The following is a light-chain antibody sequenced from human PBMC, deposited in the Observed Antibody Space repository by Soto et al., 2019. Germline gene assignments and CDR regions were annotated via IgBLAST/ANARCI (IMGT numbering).Light chain of an antibody. CDR2: KAS. Sequence: DIQMTQSPSTLSASVGDRVTITCRASQSISNWLAWYQQKPGKAPNLLMYKASTLQSGVPSRFSGSGSGTEFPLTITNLQPDDGALYYCQQYDTYSLTFGGGTTVEIK. V-gene: IGKV1-5*03. J-gene: IGKJ4*01. CDR3: QQYDTYSLT. CDR1: QSISNW.